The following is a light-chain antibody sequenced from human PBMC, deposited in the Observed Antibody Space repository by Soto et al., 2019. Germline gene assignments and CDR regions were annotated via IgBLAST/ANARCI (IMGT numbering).Light chain of an antibody. CDR3: ATWDDSLSGYV. Sequence: QSVLTQPPSVSGAPGQRVTISCTGSSSNIGSLYDVHWYQQLPGTAPKLVIYTNNQRPSGVPDRFSGSKSGTSASLAISGLQSEDEAVYHCATWDDSLSGYVFGTGTKLTVL. V-gene: IGLV1-40*01. J-gene: IGLJ1*01. CDR1: SSNIGSLYD. CDR2: TNN.